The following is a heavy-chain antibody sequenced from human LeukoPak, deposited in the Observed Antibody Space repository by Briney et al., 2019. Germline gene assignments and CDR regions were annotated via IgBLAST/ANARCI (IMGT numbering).Heavy chain of an antibody. V-gene: IGHV4-59*12. CDR3: ARDLYDYVWGSYRLDY. CDR2: IYYSGST. D-gene: IGHD3-16*02. J-gene: IGHJ4*02. Sequence: PSETLFLTCTVSGGSISSYYWSWIRQPPGKGLEWIGYIYYSGSTNYNPSLKSRVTISVDTSKNQFSLKLSSVTAADTAVYYCARDLYDYVWGSYRLDYWGQGTLVTVSS. CDR1: GGSISSYY.